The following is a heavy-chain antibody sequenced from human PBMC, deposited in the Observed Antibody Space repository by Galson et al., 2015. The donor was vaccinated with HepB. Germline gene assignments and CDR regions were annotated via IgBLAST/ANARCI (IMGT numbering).Heavy chain of an antibody. CDR2: ISYSGSS. Sequence: SETLSLTCTVSGGSISSSYWNWIRQSPGKGLEWIGYISYSGSSNYSPSLKSRVTISADTSKNQFSLRLSSVTAADTAVYYCARDPGDDHVGDYFDSWGQGLLVTVSS. CDR1: GGSISSSY. V-gene: IGHV4-59*01. CDR3: ARDPGDDHVGDYFDS. J-gene: IGHJ4*02. D-gene: IGHD2-21*02.